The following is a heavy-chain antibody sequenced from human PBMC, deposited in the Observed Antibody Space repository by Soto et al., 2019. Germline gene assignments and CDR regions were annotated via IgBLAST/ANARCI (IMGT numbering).Heavy chain of an antibody. CDR3: ARAGVTPDFFDS. D-gene: IGHD2-21*02. V-gene: IGHV3-53*02. CDR1: GFSVRTNY. Sequence: EVQLVETGGGLIQPGGSLRLSCAASGFSVRTNYMSWVRQSPGKGLEWVSVFESGGSIYYADSVKGRFIISRDDAKNTVYLQMNYLRAEDTAVYYCARAGVTPDFFDSGGQGTLVTVSS. CDR2: FESGGSI. J-gene: IGHJ4*02.